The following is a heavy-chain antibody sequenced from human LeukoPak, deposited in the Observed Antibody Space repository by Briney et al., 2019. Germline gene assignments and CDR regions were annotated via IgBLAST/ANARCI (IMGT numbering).Heavy chain of an antibody. D-gene: IGHD2-21*02. J-gene: IGHJ4*02. CDR3: ARHTGYQGDLDYFDS. V-gene: IGHV4-34*01. CDR2: INHSGST. Sequence: SETLSLTCAVYGGSFSGYYWSWIRQPPGKGLEWLGEINHSGSTNYNPSLKSRVTILVDTSKNQFSLKLSSVTAADTAVYYCARHTGYQGDLDYFDSWGQGTLATVSS. CDR1: GGSFSGYY.